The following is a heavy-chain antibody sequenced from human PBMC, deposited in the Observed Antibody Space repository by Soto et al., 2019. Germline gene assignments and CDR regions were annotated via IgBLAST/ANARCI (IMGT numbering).Heavy chain of an antibody. CDR1: GFTLVTAW. J-gene: IGHJ3*02. CDR3: TTGPRRFDI. CDR2: IKSKTDGGTT. V-gene: IGHV3-15*01. Sequence: EVQLVESGGGLVKPGGPFRLSGEASGFTLVTAWWSWVARAPGRGREWVGGIKSKTDGGTTDYAAPVKGRFTISRDDSKNTLYLQMNSLKTEDTAVYYCTTGPRRFDIWGQGTMVTVSS.